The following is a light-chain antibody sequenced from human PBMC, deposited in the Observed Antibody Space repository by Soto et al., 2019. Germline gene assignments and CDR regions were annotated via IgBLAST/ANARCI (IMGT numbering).Light chain of an antibody. CDR2: DTS. CDR3: HHRGNGIT. V-gene: IGKV3-11*01. J-gene: IGKJ5*01. CDR1: QSVSGY. Sequence: EIVLTQSPATLSLSPGERATLSCRASQSVSGYLAWYQQKPGQAPRLLIYDTSTRATGSPARFSGSGSGTDFTLTISSLEPEDFAVYYCHHRGNGITFGQGTRLEIK.